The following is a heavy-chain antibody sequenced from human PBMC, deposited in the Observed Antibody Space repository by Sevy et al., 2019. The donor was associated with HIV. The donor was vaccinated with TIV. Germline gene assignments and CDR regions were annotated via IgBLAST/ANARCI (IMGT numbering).Heavy chain of an antibody. Sequence: GGSLRLSCAASGFTFSSYAMSWVRQAPGKGQEWVSAISGSGGSTYYADSVKGRFTISRDNSKNTLYLQMNSLRAEDTAVYYCAKDQWPAMTGDIVVVVAATYGFDYWGQGTLVTVSS. J-gene: IGHJ4*02. CDR2: ISGSGGST. CDR3: AKDQWPAMTGDIVVVVAATYGFDY. D-gene: IGHD2-15*01. V-gene: IGHV3-23*01. CDR1: GFTFSSYA.